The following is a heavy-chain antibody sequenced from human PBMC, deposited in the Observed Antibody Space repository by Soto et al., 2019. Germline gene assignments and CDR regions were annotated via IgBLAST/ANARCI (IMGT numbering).Heavy chain of an antibody. D-gene: IGHD2-21*02. V-gene: IGHV1-69*13. CDR2: IIPIFGTA. CDR3: ASGGSYCGGDCYYDY. CDR1: GGTFSSYA. Sequence: SVKVSCKASGGTFSSYAISWVRQAPGQGLEWMGGIIPIFGTANYAQKFQGRVTITADESTSTAYMELSSLRSEDTAVYYCASGGSYCGGDCYYDYWGQGTLVTVSS. J-gene: IGHJ4*02.